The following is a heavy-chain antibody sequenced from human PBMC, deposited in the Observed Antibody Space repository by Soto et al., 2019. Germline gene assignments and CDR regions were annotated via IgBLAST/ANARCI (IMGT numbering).Heavy chain of an antibody. CDR2: IYPGDSDT. D-gene: IGHD1-1*01. Sequence: GESLKISCKGSGYSFTSYWIGWVRQMPGKGLEWMGIIYPGDSDTRYSPSFQGQVTISADKSISTAYLQWSSLKASDTAMYYCARHVSEREDGYYYYMDVWGKGTTVTVSS. CDR3: ARHVSEREDGYYYYMDV. J-gene: IGHJ6*03. CDR1: GYSFTSYW. V-gene: IGHV5-51*01.